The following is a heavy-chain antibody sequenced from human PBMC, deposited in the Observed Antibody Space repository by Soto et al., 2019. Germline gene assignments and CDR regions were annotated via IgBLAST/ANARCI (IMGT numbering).Heavy chain of an antibody. D-gene: IGHD1-26*01. CDR2: IHPAGINT. Sequence: GASVKVSCKAFGYSFIIHYMHWVLQAPGQGLEWMGTIHPAGINTAYAQKFQGRVTMTTDTSTSTVYMELTSLTSEDTAVYYCASETSGKDMVWWFEPWGKGNPVTVAS. CDR3: ASETSGKDMVWWFEP. V-gene: IGHV1-46*01. J-gene: IGHJ5*02. CDR1: GYSFIIHY.